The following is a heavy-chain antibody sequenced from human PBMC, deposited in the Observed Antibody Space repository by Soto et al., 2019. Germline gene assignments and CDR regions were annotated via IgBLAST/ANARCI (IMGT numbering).Heavy chain of an antibody. J-gene: IGHJ6*02. CDR2: ISSSSSYI. CDR3: ASCSGGSCRGYGMDV. Sequence: GGSLRLSCAASGFTSSSYSMNWVRQAPGKGLEWVSSISSSSSYIYYADSVKGRFTISRDNAKNSLYLQMNSLRAEDTAVYYCASCSGGSCRGYGMDVWGQGTTVTVSS. CDR1: GFTSSSYS. V-gene: IGHV3-21*01. D-gene: IGHD2-15*01.